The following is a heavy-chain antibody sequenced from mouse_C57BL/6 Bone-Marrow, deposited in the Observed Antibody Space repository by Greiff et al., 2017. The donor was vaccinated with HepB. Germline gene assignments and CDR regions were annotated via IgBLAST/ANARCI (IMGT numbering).Heavy chain of an antibody. V-gene: IGHV14-3*01. CDR2: IDPANGNT. CDR1: GFNIKNTY. Sequence: VQLKESVAELVRPGASVKLSCTASGFNIKNTYMHWVKQRPEQGLEWIGRIDPANGNTKYAPKFQGKATITADTSSNTAYLQLSSLTSEDTAIYYCARSWVITTVVADYWGQGTTLTVSS. D-gene: IGHD1-1*01. J-gene: IGHJ2*01. CDR3: ARSWVITTVVADY.